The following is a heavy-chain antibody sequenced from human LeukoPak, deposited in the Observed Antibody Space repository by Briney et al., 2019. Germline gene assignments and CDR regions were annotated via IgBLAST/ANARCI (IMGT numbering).Heavy chain of an antibody. CDR2: MNPNSGNT. J-gene: IGHJ6*02. Sequence: ASVKVSCKASGYTFTSYDINWVRQATGQGLEWMGWMNPNSGNTGYAQKFQGRVTMTRNTSISTAYMELSSLRSEDTAVYYCVFGGYYYYGMDVWGQGTTVTVSS. V-gene: IGHV1-8*01. CDR3: VFGGYYYYGMDV. D-gene: IGHD3-10*02. CDR1: GYTFTSYD.